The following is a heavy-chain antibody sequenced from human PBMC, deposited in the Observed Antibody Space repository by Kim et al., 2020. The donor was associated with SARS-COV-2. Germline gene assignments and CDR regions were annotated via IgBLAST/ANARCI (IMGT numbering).Heavy chain of an antibody. V-gene: IGHV1-69*04. CDR1: GGTFSSYA. CDR2: IIPILGIA. J-gene: IGHJ5*02. Sequence: SVKVSCKASGGTFSSYAISWVRQAPGQGLEWMGRIIPILGIANYAQKFHGRVTITADKSTSTAYMELSSLRSEDTAVYYCARARGCGGDCYSNWFDPWGQGTLVTVSS. D-gene: IGHD2-21*02. CDR3: ARARGCGGDCYSNWFDP.